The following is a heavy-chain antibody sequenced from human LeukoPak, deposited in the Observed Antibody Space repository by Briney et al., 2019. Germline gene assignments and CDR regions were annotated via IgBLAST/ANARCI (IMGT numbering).Heavy chain of an antibody. V-gene: IGHV3-30*02. CDR1: GFTFSSYG. CDR3: AKLRSSSNWDAFDV. CDR2: IRYDGSNK. J-gene: IGHJ3*01. Sequence: PGGSLRLSCAASGFTFSSYGMHWVRQAPGKGLEWVAFIRYDGSNKYYADSVKGRFTVSRDSSKNTLYLQMNSLRVEDTAVYYCAKLRSSSNWDAFDVWGQGTMVTVSS. D-gene: IGHD6-13*01.